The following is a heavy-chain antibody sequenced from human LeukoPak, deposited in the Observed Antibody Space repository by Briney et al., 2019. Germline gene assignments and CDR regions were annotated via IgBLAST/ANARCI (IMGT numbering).Heavy chain of an antibody. J-gene: IGHJ6*02. Sequence: SETLSLTCTVSGGSISSYYWSWIRQPPGKGLEWIGYIYNSGSTNYNPSLKSRVTISVDTSRNQFSLELSSVTAADTAVYYCAREGQTYYYGSATYGMDVWGQGTTVTVSS. CDR2: IYNSGST. CDR1: GGSISSYY. V-gene: IGHV4-59*01. CDR3: AREGQTYYYGSATYGMDV. D-gene: IGHD3-10*01.